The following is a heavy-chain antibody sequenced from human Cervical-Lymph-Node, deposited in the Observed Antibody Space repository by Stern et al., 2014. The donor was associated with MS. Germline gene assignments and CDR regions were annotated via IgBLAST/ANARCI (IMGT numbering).Heavy chain of an antibody. V-gene: IGHV3-53*01. D-gene: IGHD2-2*01. Sequence: EVQLVQSGGGLVQSGGSLRLSCTTSGFSVSDNYMNWVRQAPGKGLEWVPILYRGGTTYYVDSVKGRFTISRDDSQNTLHLQMNSLRAEDTGIYYCASSYCSSGSCYLDVWGQGTTVTVAS. CDR3: ASSYCSSGSCYLDV. CDR1: GFSVSDNY. J-gene: IGHJ6*02. CDR2: LYRGGTT.